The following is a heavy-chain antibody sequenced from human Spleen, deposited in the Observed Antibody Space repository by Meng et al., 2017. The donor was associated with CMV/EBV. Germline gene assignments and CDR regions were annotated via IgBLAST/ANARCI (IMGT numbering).Heavy chain of an antibody. D-gene: IGHD2-2*02. CDR2: IKQDGREK. CDR3: AREGPRYQLLYEDY. J-gene: IGHJ4*02. CDR1: GFTFRNYW. V-gene: IGHV3-7*01. Sequence: ASGFTFRNYWMSWVRQATGKGLEWVANIKQDGREKYYVDSVKGRFTISRDDAKNSVSLQMNSLRAEDTAVYYCAREGPRYQLLYEDYWGQGTLVTVSS.